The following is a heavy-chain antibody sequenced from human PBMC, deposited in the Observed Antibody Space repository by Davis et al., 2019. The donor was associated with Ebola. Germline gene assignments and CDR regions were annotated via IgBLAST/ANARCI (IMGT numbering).Heavy chain of an antibody. CDR1: GFTFNNYA. CDR2: ISSRATTI. J-gene: IGHJ4*02. CDR3: AKESTSCGGDCYSLSDY. Sequence: GESLKISCAASGFTFNNYAMSWVRQAPGKGLEWVSVISSRATTIYYADSVRGRFTISRDNSKNTLYLQMSSLRAEDTAVYYCAKESTSCGGDCYSLSDYWGQGTLVTVSS. D-gene: IGHD2-21*02. V-gene: IGHV3-23*01.